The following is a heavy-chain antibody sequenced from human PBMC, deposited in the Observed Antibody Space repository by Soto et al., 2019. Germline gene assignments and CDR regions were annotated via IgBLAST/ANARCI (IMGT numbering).Heavy chain of an antibody. Sequence: GGSLRLSCAAPGFTFSSYIMHWVRQAPGKGLEWISTISSTSTNIYYADSVKGRFTISRDNPKNSLYLQMNSLRAEDMAVYYCARGIATSTLVTFDVWGQGTMVTVSP. J-gene: IGHJ3*01. D-gene: IGHD6-13*01. CDR2: ISSTSTNI. V-gene: IGHV3-21*01. CDR1: GFTFSSYI. CDR3: ARGIATSTLVTFDV.